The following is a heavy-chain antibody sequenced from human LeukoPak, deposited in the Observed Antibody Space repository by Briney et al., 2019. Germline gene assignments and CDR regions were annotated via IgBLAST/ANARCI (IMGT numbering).Heavy chain of an antibody. Sequence: GGSLRLSCTPSGFTFSSYGMHWVRQAPGKGLEWVAFIRYDGSDKHYADSVKGRFTISRDNSKDTLYLEMNSLGAEDTAVYYCAKDLELAPFDYWGQGTLVTVSS. CDR3: AKDLELAPFDY. V-gene: IGHV3-30*02. J-gene: IGHJ4*02. CDR1: GFTFSSYG. CDR2: IRYDGSDK. D-gene: IGHD1-26*01.